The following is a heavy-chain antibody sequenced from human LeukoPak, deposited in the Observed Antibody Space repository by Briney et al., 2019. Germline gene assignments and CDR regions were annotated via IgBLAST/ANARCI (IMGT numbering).Heavy chain of an antibody. CDR1: GFTFSSYA. CDR3: EKARSVGVRAASNS. V-gene: IGHV3-23*01. J-gene: IGHJ4*02. CDR2: ISGSGDST. D-gene: IGHD6-13*01. Sequence: GGSLRLACAASGFTFSSYAMSWVRQAPGKGLEWVSCISGSGDSTYYAYSVKGRFTISRDNSKHTSYHQINCLIAEATAVYFWEKARSVGVRAASNSSGQGTLVTAS.